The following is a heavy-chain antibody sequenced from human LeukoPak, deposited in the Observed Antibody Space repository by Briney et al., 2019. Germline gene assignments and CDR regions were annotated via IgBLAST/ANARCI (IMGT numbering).Heavy chain of an antibody. J-gene: IGHJ5*02. Sequence: SETLSLTCTVSGGSISSSSYYWGWIRQPPGKGLEWIGSIYYSGSTYYNPSLKSRVTISVDTSKNQFSLKLSSVTAADTAVYYCARHRGIVGATLFWFDPWGQGTLVTVSS. V-gene: IGHV4-39*01. CDR1: GGSISSSSYY. D-gene: IGHD1-26*01. CDR2: IYYSGST. CDR3: ARHRGIVGATLFWFDP.